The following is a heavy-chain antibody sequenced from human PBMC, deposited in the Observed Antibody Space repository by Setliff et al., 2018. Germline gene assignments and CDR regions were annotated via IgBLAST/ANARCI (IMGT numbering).Heavy chain of an antibody. Sequence: WASVKVSCKASGGSFSTYAISWARQAPGQGLEWMGVIIPIFGTTNNAQKFQGRVTITADESTSTAYMELSSLRSEDTAVYYCARANYYDSSGHSVYGMDVWGQGTTVTVSS. CDR1: GGSFSTYA. V-gene: IGHV1-69*13. D-gene: IGHD3-22*01. CDR3: ARANYYDSSGHSVYGMDV. CDR2: IIPIFGTT. J-gene: IGHJ6*02.